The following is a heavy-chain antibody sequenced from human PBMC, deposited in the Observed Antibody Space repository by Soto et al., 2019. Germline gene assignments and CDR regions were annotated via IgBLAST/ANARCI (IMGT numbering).Heavy chain of an antibody. J-gene: IGHJ4*02. CDR2: INHSGST. D-gene: IGHD3-22*01. CDR3: AREEYSSGYYVGLDY. CDR1: GGSFSGYY. Sequence: SETLSLTCAVYGGSFSGYYWSWIRQPPGKGLEWIGEINHSGSTNYNPSLKSRVTISVDTSKNQFSLKLSSVTAADTAVYYCAREEYSSGYYVGLDYWGQGTLVTVSS. V-gene: IGHV4-34*01.